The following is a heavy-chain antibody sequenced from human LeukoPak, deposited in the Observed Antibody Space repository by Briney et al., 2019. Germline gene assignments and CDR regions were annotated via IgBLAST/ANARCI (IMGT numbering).Heavy chain of an antibody. J-gene: IGHJ4*02. Sequence: GGSLRLSCETSGFTFGSYAMHWVRQAPGKGPEWVAVVSYDGSNKYYADSVKDRFTISRDNSNNTLYLQIHSLRAEDTAVYYCAGPMGPAAIFGFDYWGQGTLVTVSS. CDR3: AGPMGPAAIFGFDY. D-gene: IGHD2-2*01. V-gene: IGHV3-30*03. CDR2: VSYDGSNK. CDR1: GFTFGSYA.